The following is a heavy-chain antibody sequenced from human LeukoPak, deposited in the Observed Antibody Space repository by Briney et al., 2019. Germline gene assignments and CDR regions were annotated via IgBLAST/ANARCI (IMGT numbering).Heavy chain of an antibody. CDR1: GGSFSGYY. V-gene: IGHV4-34*01. J-gene: IGHJ5*02. CDR3: ARDLSSYNWFDP. CDR2: INHSGST. Sequence: SETLSLTCAVYGGSFSGYYWCWIRQPPGKGLEWIGEINHSGSTNYNPSLKSRVTISVGTSKNQFSLKMTSMTAADTAVYYCARDLSSYNWFDPWGQGTLVTVSS. D-gene: IGHD3-10*01.